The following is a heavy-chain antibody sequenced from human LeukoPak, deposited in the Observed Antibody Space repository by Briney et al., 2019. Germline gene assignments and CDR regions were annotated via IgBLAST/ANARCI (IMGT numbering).Heavy chain of an antibody. D-gene: IGHD6-13*01. Sequence: PGGSLRLSCAASGFTFDDYAMHWVRRAPGKGLEWGAVISYDVSNKYYAVSVKGRFTISKDNSKNTLYLQMNSLRAEDTAVYYCAKDMGAGTRRGLYYSYGMDVWGQGTTVTVSS. CDR1: GFTFDDYA. CDR3: AKDMGAGTRRGLYYSYGMDV. V-gene: IGHV3-30*18. CDR2: ISYDVSNK. J-gene: IGHJ6*02.